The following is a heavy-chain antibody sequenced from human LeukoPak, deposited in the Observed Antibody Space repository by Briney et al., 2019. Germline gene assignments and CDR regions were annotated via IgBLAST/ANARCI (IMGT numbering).Heavy chain of an antibody. CDR3: TTRPTMVRGVISY. CDR2: IKSKTDGGTT. D-gene: IGHD3-10*01. Sequence: GGSLRLSCAASGFTFSNAWMSWVRQAPGKGLEWVGRIKSKTDGGTTDYAAPVKGRFTISRDDSKNTLYLQMNSLKTEDTAVYYCTTRPTMVRGVISYWGQGTLVNVSS. V-gene: IGHV3-15*01. J-gene: IGHJ4*02. CDR1: GFTFSNAW.